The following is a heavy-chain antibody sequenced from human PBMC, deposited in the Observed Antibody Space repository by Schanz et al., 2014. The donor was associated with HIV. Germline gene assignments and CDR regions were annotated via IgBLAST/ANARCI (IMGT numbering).Heavy chain of an antibody. V-gene: IGHV1-69*01. CDR1: GGTFRPFA. CDR2: IVPIFGTT. CDR3: ARAAFSSEYYYGMDV. J-gene: IGHJ6*02. Sequence: QVQLVQSGAEVKKPGSSVKVSCKTFGGTFRPFAISWVRQAPGQGLEWMGGIVPIFGTTNYAQSFQGRVSITADESTSTAYLQLSGLRSDDTAVYFCARAAFSSEYYYGMDVWGQGTTVTVSS. D-gene: IGHD3-3*02.